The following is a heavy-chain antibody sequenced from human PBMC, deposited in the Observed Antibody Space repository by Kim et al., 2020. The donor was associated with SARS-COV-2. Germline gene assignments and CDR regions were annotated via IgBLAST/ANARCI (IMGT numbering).Heavy chain of an antibody. CDR1: GYSFTSYW. CDR2: IYPGDSDT. J-gene: IGHJ4*02. Sequence: GESLKISCKGSGYSFTSYWIGWVRQMPGKGLQWMGIIYPGDSDTRYSPSFQGQVTISADKSISTAYLQWSSLKASDSAMSYCARGTSVTTFDYWGQGTLVTVSS. D-gene: IGHD4-17*01. V-gene: IGHV5-51*01. CDR3: ARGTSVTTFDY.